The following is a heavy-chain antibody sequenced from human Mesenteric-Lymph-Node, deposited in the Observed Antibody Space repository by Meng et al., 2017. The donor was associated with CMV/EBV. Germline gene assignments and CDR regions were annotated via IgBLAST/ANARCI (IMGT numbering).Heavy chain of an antibody. CDR1: GYTFADYS. D-gene: IGHD6-19*01. Sequence: GGSLRLSCQGSGYTFADYSIAWVRQMPGKGLEWMGSIYPGDSDPTYSPSFQGHVTISVDKSISTSYLQWSSLKASDTAMYYCARPGSSGWTNFDYWGQGTLVTVSS. CDR2: IYPGDSDP. V-gene: IGHV5-51*01. CDR3: ARPGSSGWTNFDY. J-gene: IGHJ4*02.